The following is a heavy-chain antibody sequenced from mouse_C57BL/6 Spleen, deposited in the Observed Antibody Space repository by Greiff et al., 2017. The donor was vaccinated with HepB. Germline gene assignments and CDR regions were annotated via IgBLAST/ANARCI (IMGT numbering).Heavy chain of an antibody. CDR3: ARSFTTSYAMDY. D-gene: IGHD1-1*01. J-gene: IGHJ4*01. V-gene: IGHV5-16*01. CDR2: INYDGSST. CDR1: GFTFSDYY. Sequence: EVMLVESEGGLVQPGSSMKLSCTASGFTFSDYYMAWVRQVPEKGLEWVANINYDGSSTYYLDSLKSRFIISRDNAKNILYLQMSSLKSEDTATYYCARSFTTSYAMDYWGQGTSVTVSS.